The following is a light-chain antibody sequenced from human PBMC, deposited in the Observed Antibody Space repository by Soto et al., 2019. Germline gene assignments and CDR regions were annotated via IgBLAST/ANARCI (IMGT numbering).Light chain of an antibody. CDR1: QSVSSSY. J-gene: IGKJ3*01. CDR2: GAS. Sequence: EIVLTQSPGTLSLSPGERATLSCRASQSVSSSYLAWYQQKPGQAPRLLIYGASSRATDIPDRFSGSGSGTDFTLITSRLEPEDFAVYYCQQYGSSLFTFGPGTKVDIK. CDR3: QQYGSSLFT. V-gene: IGKV3-20*01.